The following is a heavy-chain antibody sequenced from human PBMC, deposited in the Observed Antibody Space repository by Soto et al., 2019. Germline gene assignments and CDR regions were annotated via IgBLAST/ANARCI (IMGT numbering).Heavy chain of an antibody. J-gene: IGHJ5*02. CDR3: AREDGYSGYDWFDP. Sequence: GGSLRLSCAASGFTFSSYEMNWVRQAPGKGPEWVSYISSSGSTIYYADSVKGRFTISRDNAKNSLYLQMNSLRAEDTAVYYCAREDGYSGYDWFDPWGQGTLVTVSS. V-gene: IGHV3-48*03. D-gene: IGHD5-12*01. CDR1: GFTFSSYE. CDR2: ISSSGSTI.